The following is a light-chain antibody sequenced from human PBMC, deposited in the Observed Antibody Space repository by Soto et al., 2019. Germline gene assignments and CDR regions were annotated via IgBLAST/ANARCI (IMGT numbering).Light chain of an antibody. V-gene: IGKV1-6*01. CDR2: AAS. J-gene: IGKJ1*01. CDR3: LQAYNYPRT. CDR1: QGIRND. Sequence: AVQMTQSPSSLSASVGDIVTITCRASQGIRNDLAWYQQKPGRAPRLLIFAASTLQSGVPSRFSGSGAGTEFTLTISSLQPEDFATYYCLQAYNYPRTFGQGTKV.